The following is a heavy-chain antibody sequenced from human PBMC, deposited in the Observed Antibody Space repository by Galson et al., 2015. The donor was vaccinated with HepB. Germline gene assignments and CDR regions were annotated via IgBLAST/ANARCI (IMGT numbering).Heavy chain of an antibody. CDR3: ARSLWGYAEADY. V-gene: IGHV1-46*01. CDR1: GYTFTSYL. Sequence: SVKVSCKASGYTFTSYLMYWVRQAPGQGLEWMGIVNPGTDFTTYAQNFQGRLTLAKNTFTTTVYMELSGLKSEDTAVYFCARSLWGYAEADYWGQGTLVTVSS. CDR2: VNPGTDFT. J-gene: IGHJ4*02. D-gene: IGHD5-12*01.